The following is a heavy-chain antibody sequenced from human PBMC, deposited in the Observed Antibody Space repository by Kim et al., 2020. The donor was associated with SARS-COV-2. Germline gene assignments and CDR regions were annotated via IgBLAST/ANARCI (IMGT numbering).Heavy chain of an antibody. Sequence: SETLSLTCTVSGGSISSSSYYWGWIRQPPGKGLEWIGSIYYSGSTYYNPSLKSRVTISVDTSKNQFSLKLSSVTAADTAVYYCARRGYSYGYPPYYYGMDVWGQGTTVTGSS. CDR1: GGSISSSSYY. CDR2: IYYSGST. D-gene: IGHD5-18*01. CDR3: ARRGYSYGYPPYYYGMDV. J-gene: IGHJ6*02. V-gene: IGHV4-39*01.